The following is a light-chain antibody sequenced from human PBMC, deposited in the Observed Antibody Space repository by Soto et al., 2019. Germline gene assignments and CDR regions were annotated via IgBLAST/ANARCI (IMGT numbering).Light chain of an antibody. J-gene: IGLJ1*01. CDR2: EVN. CDR1: SIDRCSCNC. Sequence: QSVLTQPPSASASPGQTATISCAGNSIDRCSCNCVSWYQQYPGKAPKLMIYEVNKRPSGVPDRFSGSKSGNTASLTVSGLQAEDEADYYCSSYAGSNNFPYVFGTGTKVTVL. V-gene: IGLV2-8*01. CDR3: SSYAGSNNFPYV.